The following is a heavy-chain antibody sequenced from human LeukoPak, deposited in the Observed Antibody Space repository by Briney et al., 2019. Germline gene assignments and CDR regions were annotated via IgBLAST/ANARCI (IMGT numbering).Heavy chain of an antibody. D-gene: IGHD1-7*01. Sequence: SETLSLTCTVSGGPISRGGYYWSWVRQLPGKGLEWIGYIFSSGSTSYNPSLGSRVTVSFDTSKNQFFLNLSSVTAVDTAVYYCAREAWAGTLSGWFDPWGQGTLVTVSS. CDR1: GGPISRGGYY. CDR3: AREAWAGTLSGWFDP. CDR2: IFSSGST. J-gene: IGHJ5*02. V-gene: IGHV4-31*03.